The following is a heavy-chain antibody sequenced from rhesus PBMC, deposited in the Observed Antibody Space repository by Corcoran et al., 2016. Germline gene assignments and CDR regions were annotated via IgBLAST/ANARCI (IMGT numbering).Heavy chain of an antibody. V-gene: IGHV4-169*01. D-gene: IGHD3-9*01. CDR2: IYGSGGST. J-gene: IGHJ5-1*01. CDR1: GGSISSSY. CDR3: ARGGNDYLDV. Sequence: QLQLQESGPGLVKPSETLSVTCAVSGGSISSSYWSWIRQAPGKGLEWIGDIYGSGGSTNDNPSLKRRVTLSVDTSKNQLSLKLSAVTTADTAVYYCARGGNDYLDVWGPGVLVTVSS.